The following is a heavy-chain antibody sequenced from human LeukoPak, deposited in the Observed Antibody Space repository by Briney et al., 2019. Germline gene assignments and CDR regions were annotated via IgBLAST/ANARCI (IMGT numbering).Heavy chain of an antibody. J-gene: IGHJ4*02. D-gene: IGHD2-21*01. CDR2: INGFSSAI. CDR1: GFTFGDYS. Sequence: PGGSLRLSCEASGFTFGDYSMNWVRQAPGKGPEGVSYINGFSSAIYYADSVKGRFTISRENAKNSLSLQMHSLRAEDTAVYYCTRDGRAPDVVPFDHWGQGTLVTVSS. CDR3: TRDGRAPDVVPFDH. V-gene: IGHV3-48*01.